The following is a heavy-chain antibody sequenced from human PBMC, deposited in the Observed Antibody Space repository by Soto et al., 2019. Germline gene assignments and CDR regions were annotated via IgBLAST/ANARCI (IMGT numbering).Heavy chain of an antibody. V-gene: IGHV3-23*01. CDR1: GFTFGSYA. CDR2: ISGSGRAT. CDR3: AKGDSYYDFRLEY. J-gene: IGHJ4*02. D-gene: IGHD3-3*01. Sequence: EVQLLESGGGLVQPGGSPRLSCAASGFTFGSYAMSWVRKAPGKGLEWVSTISGSGRATYYADSVKGRFTISRDNSKNTLYLQMNSLRAEDMAVYYCAKGDSYYDFRLEYWGQGTLVTVSS.